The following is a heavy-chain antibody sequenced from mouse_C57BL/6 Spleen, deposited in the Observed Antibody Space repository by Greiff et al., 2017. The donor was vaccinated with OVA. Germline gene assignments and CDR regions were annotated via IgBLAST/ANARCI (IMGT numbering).Heavy chain of an antibody. CDR3: ARRRTFAY. Sequence: QVQLQQPGAELVKPGASVKLSCKASGYTFTSYWMQWVNQRPGQGLEWIGEIDPSDSYTNYNQKFKGKATLTVDTSSSTAYMQLSSLTSEDSAVYYCARRRTFAYWGQGTLVTVSA. V-gene: IGHV1-50*01. CDR1: GYTFTSYW. J-gene: IGHJ3*01. CDR2: IDPSDSYT.